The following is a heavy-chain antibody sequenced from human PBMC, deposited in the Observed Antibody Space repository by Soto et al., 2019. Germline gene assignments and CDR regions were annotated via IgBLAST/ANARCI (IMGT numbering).Heavy chain of an antibody. V-gene: IGHV4-59*11. CDR1: GDSISSHY. CDR2: IYHSGST. CDR3: ARETTPGWFDP. J-gene: IGHJ5*02. D-gene: IGHD1-1*01. Sequence: PSETLSLTCTVSGDSISSHYWSWIRQPPGKGLEWIGYIYHSGSTYYNPSLKSRVTISVDRSKNQFSLKLSSVTAADTAVYYCARETTPGWFDPWGQGTLVTAPQ.